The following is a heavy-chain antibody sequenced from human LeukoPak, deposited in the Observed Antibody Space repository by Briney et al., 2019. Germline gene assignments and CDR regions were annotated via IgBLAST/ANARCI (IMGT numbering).Heavy chain of an antibody. CDR2: ISSNGGST. Sequence: GGSLRLSCAASGFTFSSYGMSWVRQAPGKGLEYVSAISSNGGSTYYADSVKGRFTISRDNSKNTLYLQMSSLRAEDTAVYYCVKPQPGGGFDYWGQGTLVAVSS. V-gene: IGHV3-64D*09. J-gene: IGHJ4*02. D-gene: IGHD1-14*01. CDR1: GFTFSSYG. CDR3: VKPQPGGGFDY.